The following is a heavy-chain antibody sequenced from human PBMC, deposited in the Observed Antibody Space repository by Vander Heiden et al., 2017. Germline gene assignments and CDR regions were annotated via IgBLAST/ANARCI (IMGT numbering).Heavy chain of an antibody. J-gene: IGHJ5*02. CDR3: AKDPGRGYFYWFDP. CDR2: ISGGGTA. Sequence: EVQLLESGGGLVQPGGSLRLSCVGSGFTFRNYVLNWVRQAPGKGLEWVAGISGGGTAYYGDSVKGRFTISRDNSNDTLFLQMNSLRAEDTAIYYCAKDPGRGYFYWFDPWGQGTLVTVSS. D-gene: IGHD3-22*01. CDR1: GFTFRNYV. V-gene: IGHV3-23*01.